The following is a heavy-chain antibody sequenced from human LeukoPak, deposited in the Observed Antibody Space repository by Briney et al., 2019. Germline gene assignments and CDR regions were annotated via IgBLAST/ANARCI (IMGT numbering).Heavy chain of an antibody. CDR3: AKRGATRTIDY. CDR2: ISGSGGTT. Sequence: GGSLRLSCAASGFTFSSYALSWVRQAPGKGLEWVSSISGSGGTTYYADSVRGRLTISRDNSNNTLYLQMNSLRAEDTAVYYCAKRGATRTIDYWGQGTLVTVSS. J-gene: IGHJ4*02. CDR1: GFTFSSYA. D-gene: IGHD1-26*01. V-gene: IGHV3-23*01.